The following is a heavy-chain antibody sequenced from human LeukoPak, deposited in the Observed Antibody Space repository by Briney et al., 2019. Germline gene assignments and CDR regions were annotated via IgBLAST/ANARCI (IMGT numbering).Heavy chain of an antibody. V-gene: IGHV3-21*01. CDR1: GFTFSSYS. CDR3: ARGYCSSTSCYAFDI. Sequence: GGSLRLSCAASGFTFSSYSMNWVRQAPGKGLEWVSAISGSGGSTYYADSVKGRFTISRDNAKNSLYLQMNSLRAEDTAVYYCARGYCSSTSCYAFDIWGQGTMVTVSS. D-gene: IGHD2-2*01. J-gene: IGHJ3*02. CDR2: ISGSGGST.